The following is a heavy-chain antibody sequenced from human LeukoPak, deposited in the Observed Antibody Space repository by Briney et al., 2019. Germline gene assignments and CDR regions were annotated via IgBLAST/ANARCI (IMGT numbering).Heavy chain of an antibody. D-gene: IGHD3-3*01. CDR3: ARGRTITIFGVVMVRHYDY. J-gene: IGHJ4*02. CDR1: GGIFSSYT. V-gene: IGHV1-69*02. Sequence: SVKVSCKASGGIFSSYTISWVRQAPGQGLEWMGRIIPLLGIANYAQKFQGRVTIIADKSTSTAYMELSSLRSEDTAVYYCARGRTITIFGVVMVRHYDYWGQGTLVTVSS. CDR2: IIPLLGIA.